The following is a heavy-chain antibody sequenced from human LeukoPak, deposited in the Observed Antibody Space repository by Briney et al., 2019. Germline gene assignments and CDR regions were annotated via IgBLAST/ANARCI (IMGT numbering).Heavy chain of an antibody. Sequence: PSETLSLTCAVYGGSFSGYYWSWIRQPPGKGLEWIGEINHSGSTNYNPSLKSRVTISVDTSKNQFSLKLSSVTAADTAVYYCARSYGSGSYSYYMDVWGKGTTVTISS. CDR1: GGSFSGYY. V-gene: IGHV4-34*01. CDR3: ARSYGSGSYSYYMDV. J-gene: IGHJ6*03. CDR2: INHSGST. D-gene: IGHD3-10*01.